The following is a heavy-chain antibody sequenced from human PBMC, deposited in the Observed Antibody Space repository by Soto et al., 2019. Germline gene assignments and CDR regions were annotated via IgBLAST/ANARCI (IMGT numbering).Heavy chain of an antibody. CDR2: IKQDGSEK. Sequence: GGSLRLSCVASGFTFSSYWMSGVRQAPGKGLEWVANIKQDGSEKYYVDSVKGRFTISRDNAKNSLYLQMNSLRAEDTAVYYCARDQGGYYYGSGSYLSTYYYMVVWGKGTTVTVSS. J-gene: IGHJ6*03. CDR1: GFTFSSYW. V-gene: IGHV3-7*01. CDR3: ARDQGGYYYGSGSYLSTYYYMVV. D-gene: IGHD3-10*01.